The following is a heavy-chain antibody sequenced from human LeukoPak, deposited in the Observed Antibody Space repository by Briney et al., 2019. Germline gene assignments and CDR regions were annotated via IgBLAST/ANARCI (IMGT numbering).Heavy chain of an antibody. CDR2: VSASGENS. CDR1: AFTFSNYV. D-gene: IGHD5-24*01. J-gene: IGHJ3*02. V-gene: IGHV3-23*01. CDR3: SKSGPGTMTFDAFDI. Sequence: PGGSLRLSCSASAFTFSNYVINWVRQAPGKGLEWVSTVSASGENSYHADSVKGRFSISRDNSKNTVSLQMNSLRAEDTAVYYYSKSGPGTMTFDAFDIWGQGTVVTASS.